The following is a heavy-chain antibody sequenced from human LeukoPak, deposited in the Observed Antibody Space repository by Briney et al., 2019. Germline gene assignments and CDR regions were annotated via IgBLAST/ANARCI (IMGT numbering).Heavy chain of an antibody. D-gene: IGHD3-10*01. CDR2: ISYDGSNK. V-gene: IGHV3-30*03. CDR1: GFTFSSYG. CDR3: ATVRGGSGTYYNDY. Sequence: GGSLRLSCAASGFTFSSYGMHWVRQAPGKGLEWVAVISYDGSNKYYADSVKGRFTISRDNSKNTLYLQMNSLRAEDTSVYYCATVRGGSGTYYNDYWGQGTLVTVSS. J-gene: IGHJ4*02.